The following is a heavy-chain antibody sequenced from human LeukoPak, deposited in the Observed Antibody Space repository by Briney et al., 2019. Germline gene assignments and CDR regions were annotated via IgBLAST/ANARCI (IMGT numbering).Heavy chain of an antibody. CDR3: ARDGDPSPHYDFWSGYYSGPYYYGMDV. CDR2: TSAYNGNT. V-gene: IGHV1-18*01. D-gene: IGHD3-3*01. J-gene: IGHJ6*02. CDR1: GYTFTSYG. Sequence: VASVKVSCKASGYTFTSYGISWVRQAPGQGLEWMGWTSAYNGNTNYAQKLQGRVTMTTDTSTSTAYMELRSLGSDDTAVYYCARDGDPSPHYDFWSGYYSGPYYYGMDVWGQGTTVTVSS.